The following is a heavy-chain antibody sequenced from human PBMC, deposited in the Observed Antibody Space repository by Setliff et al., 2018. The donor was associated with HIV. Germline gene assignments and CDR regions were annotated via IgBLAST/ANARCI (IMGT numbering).Heavy chain of an antibody. CDR3: ARLRGDDYVWGSYRYFDY. Sequence: ASVKVSCKASGYTFTDYYIHWVRQAPGQGLEWMGWIYPNTGGTNYAQKFQGRVTMTRDTSISTAYMELSRLRSDDTAVYYCARLRGDDYVWGSYRYFDYWGQGTLVTVSS. D-gene: IGHD3-16*02. J-gene: IGHJ4*02. V-gene: IGHV1-2*02. CDR1: GYTFTDYY. CDR2: IYPNTGGT.